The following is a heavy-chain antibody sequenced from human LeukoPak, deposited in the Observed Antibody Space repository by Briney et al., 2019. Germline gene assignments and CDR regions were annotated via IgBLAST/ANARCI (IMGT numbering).Heavy chain of an antibody. V-gene: IGHV3-30*02. D-gene: IGHD6-19*01. CDR3: AKEFAQGYSSGWYPFDY. Sequence: GGSLRLSCAASGFTFSSYGMHWVRQAPGKGLEWVAFIRYDGSNKYYADSVKGRFTISRDNSKNTLYLQMNSLRAEETAVYYCAKEFAQGYSSGWYPFDYWGQGTLVTVSS. CDR1: GFTFSSYG. J-gene: IGHJ4*02. CDR2: IRYDGSNK.